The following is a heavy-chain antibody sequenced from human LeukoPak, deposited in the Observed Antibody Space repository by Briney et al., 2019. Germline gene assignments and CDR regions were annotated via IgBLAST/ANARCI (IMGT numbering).Heavy chain of an antibody. CDR3: ARRGISGYNWFDP. CDR2: INPSGGST. D-gene: IGHD1-20*01. Sequence: ASVKVSFTASGGTFSIYAISWVRQAPGQGLEWMGIINPSGGSTSYAQKFQGRVTMTRDTSTSTVYMELSSLRSEDTAVYYCARRGISGYNWFDPWGQGTLVTVSS. CDR1: GGTFSIYA. J-gene: IGHJ5*02. V-gene: IGHV1-46*01.